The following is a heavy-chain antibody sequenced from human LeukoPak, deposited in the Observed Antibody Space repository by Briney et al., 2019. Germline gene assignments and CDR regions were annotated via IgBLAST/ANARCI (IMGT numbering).Heavy chain of an antibody. J-gene: IGHJ4*02. Sequence: GGSLRLSCAASGFTVSSNYMSWVRQAPGKGLEWVSSISSSSYIYYADSVKGRFTISRDNAKNSLYLQMNSLRAEDTAVYYCARDPPTYYYDSSGFGGWGQGTLVTVSS. CDR3: ARDPPTYYYDSSGFGG. D-gene: IGHD3-22*01. CDR1: GFTVSSNY. CDR2: ISSSSYI. V-gene: IGHV3-69-1*01.